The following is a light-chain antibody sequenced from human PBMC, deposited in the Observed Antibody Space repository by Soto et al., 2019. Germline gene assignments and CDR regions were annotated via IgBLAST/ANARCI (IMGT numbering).Light chain of an antibody. Sequence: DVQLTQSPSSLSASVGDRVTITCRASQNINSYLNWYQQRPGTAPKFLIYAASSLQSGVPSRFSGSESGTDFTLIISGLQPEDSGFYFCQQTFNTPRTFGQGTKLEI. V-gene: IGKV1-39*01. CDR3: QQTFNTPRT. J-gene: IGKJ2*02. CDR2: AAS. CDR1: QNINSY.